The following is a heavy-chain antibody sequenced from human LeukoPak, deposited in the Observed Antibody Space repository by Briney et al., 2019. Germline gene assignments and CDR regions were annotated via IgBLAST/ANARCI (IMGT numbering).Heavy chain of an antibody. D-gene: IGHD3-10*02. V-gene: IGHV3-53*01. J-gene: IGHJ6*04. CDR3: AGLGITMIGGV. Sequence: PGGSLRLSCAASGFTVSSNYMSWVRQAPGKGLEWVSVIYSGGSTYYAASVKGRFTITKYNSKNTLLLQMNSLRDEDAAVYYCAGLGITMIGGVWGKGTTVTISS. CDR2: IYSGGST. CDR1: GFTVSSNY.